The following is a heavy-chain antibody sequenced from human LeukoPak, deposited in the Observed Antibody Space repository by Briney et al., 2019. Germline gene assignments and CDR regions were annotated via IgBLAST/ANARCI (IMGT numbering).Heavy chain of an antibody. Sequence: GGSLRLSCAASGFTVSSNYMSWVRQAPGKGLEWVSVIYSGGSTYYADSVRGRFTISRDNSKNTVYLQMNSLRAEDTAVYYCARAAYDSSGYYYRYHFDYWGQGTLVTVSS. CDR2: IYSGGST. CDR3: ARAAYDSSGYYYRYHFDY. CDR1: GFTVSSNY. D-gene: IGHD3-22*01. J-gene: IGHJ4*02. V-gene: IGHV3-53*01.